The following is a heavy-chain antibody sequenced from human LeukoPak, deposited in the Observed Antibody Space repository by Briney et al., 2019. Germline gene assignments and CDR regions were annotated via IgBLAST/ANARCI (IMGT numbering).Heavy chain of an antibody. Sequence: GGALRLSCAASGFTFSAYSINWVRQAPGRGLEWVSSISSSGTYIYYADSVKGRFTISRDNAKNSLSLQMNSLRAEDTAVYYCARDFRYSGSYHHWFDPWGQGTLVTVSS. CDR2: ISSSGTYI. CDR3: ARDFRYSGSYHHWFDP. V-gene: IGHV3-21*01. CDR1: GFTFSAYS. J-gene: IGHJ5*02. D-gene: IGHD1-26*01.